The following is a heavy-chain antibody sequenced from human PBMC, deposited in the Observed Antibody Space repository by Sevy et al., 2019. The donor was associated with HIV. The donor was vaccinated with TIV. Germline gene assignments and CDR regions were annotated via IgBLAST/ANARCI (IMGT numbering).Heavy chain of an antibody. CDR3: AMQWLLTGRWFDP. Sequence: SETLSLTCTVSGGSISTTTYYWGWIRQPPGKGLEWIGSIYYSGSTYYNPSLKSRVTMSVDTSKNQFSLKLSSVIAADTAIYYCAMQWLLTGRWFDPWGQGTLVTVSS. J-gene: IGHJ5*02. D-gene: IGHD6-19*01. V-gene: IGHV4-39*01. CDR2: IYYSGST. CDR1: GGSISTTTYY.